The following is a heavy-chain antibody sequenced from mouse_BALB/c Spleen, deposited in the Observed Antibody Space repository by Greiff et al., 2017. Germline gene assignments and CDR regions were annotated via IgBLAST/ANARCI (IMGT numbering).Heavy chain of an antibody. D-gene: IGHD1-1*02. CDR3: ARKGDYVDGYFDY. CDR2: ILPGSGST. V-gene: IGHV1-9*01. J-gene: IGHJ2*01. Sequence: QVQLKESGAELMKPGASVKISCKATGYTFSSYWIEWVKQRPGHGLEWIGEILPGSGSTNYNEKFKGKATFTADTSSNTAYMQLSSLTSEDSAVYYCARKGDYVDGYFDYWGQGTTLTVSS. CDR1: GYTFSSYW.